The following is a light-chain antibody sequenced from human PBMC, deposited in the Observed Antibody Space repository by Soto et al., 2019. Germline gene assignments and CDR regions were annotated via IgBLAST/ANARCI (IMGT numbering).Light chain of an antibody. CDR3: SSYISNSIVV. CDR2: EVS. V-gene: IGLV2-14*01. CDR1: SSDVGDYNY. Sequence: QSALTQPASVSGSPGQSITISCTGTSSDVGDYNYVSWYQQHPGNAPKLMIYEVSHRLSGVSNRFSCSKSGYRASLTTSGLQDEDEADYYCSSYISNSIVVFGGGTKLTVL. J-gene: IGLJ2*01.